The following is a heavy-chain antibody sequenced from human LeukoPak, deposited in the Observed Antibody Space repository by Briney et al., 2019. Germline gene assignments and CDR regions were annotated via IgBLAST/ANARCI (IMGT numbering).Heavy chain of an antibody. D-gene: IGHD1-7*01. CDR1: GFSFNNYA. J-gene: IGHJ4*02. Sequence: PGGSLRLSCAASGFSFNNYAMHWVRQAPGKGLEWVAVISYDGSYKYYADSVEGRFTISRDNSKNTLYLQMNSLRAEDTAVYYCAKGGTGTMPYYYFDYWGQGTLVTVSS. CDR3: AKGGTGTMPYYYFDY. CDR2: ISYDGSYK. V-gene: IGHV3-30*04.